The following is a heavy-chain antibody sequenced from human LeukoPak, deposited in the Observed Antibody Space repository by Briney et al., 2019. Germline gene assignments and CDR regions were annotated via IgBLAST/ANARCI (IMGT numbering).Heavy chain of an antibody. Sequence: GGSLRLSCAASGFTFSSYAMSWVRQAPGKWLHWVSGISGSGGSTYYADSVKGRFTISRDNSKNTLYLQMNSLRVEDTAVSYCAKPAYYGSGSPFDCWGQGTLVTVSS. J-gene: IGHJ4*02. CDR2: ISGSGGST. CDR1: GFTFSSYA. V-gene: IGHV3-23*01. D-gene: IGHD3-10*01. CDR3: AKPAYYGSGSPFDC.